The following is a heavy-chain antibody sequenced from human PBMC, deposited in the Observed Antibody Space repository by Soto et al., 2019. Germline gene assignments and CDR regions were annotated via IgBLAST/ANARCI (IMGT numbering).Heavy chain of an antibody. CDR3: ARGDDYNDGVYASDI. D-gene: IGHD4-4*01. CDR2: IRDKANSYTT. V-gene: IGHV3-72*01. CDR1: GFIFRDHY. J-gene: IGHJ3*02. Sequence: EVQMVESGGGLVQPGRSLRLSCAASGFIFRDHYMDWVRQAPGKGLEWVGRIRDKANSYTTEYAASVKGRFTISRDDSMNSLYLQMNSLKIEDTAVYYCARGDDYNDGVYASDIWGQGTMVTVSS.